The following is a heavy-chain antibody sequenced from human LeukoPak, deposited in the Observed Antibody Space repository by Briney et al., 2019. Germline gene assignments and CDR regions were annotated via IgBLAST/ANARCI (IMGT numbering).Heavy chain of an antibody. Sequence: SVKVSCKASGGTFSSYAISWVRQAPGQGLEWMGGIIPIFGTANYAQKFQGRVTITTDESTSTAYMELSSLRSEDTAVYYCARGGEGVVRRRNWFDPWGQGTLVTVSS. V-gene: IGHV1-69*05. CDR2: IIPIFGTA. D-gene: IGHD3-22*01. CDR1: GGTFSSYA. CDR3: ARGGEGVVRRRNWFDP. J-gene: IGHJ5*02.